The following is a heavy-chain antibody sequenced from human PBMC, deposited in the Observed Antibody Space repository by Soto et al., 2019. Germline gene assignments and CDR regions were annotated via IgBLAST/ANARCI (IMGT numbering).Heavy chain of an antibody. CDR1: GGSISSSDSY. CDR2: IYYSGIT. D-gene: IGHD3-10*01. J-gene: IGHJ4*02. CDR3: ARRRFGELSDFDY. V-gene: IGHV4-39*01. Sequence: SETLSLTCTVSGGSISSSDSYWDWIRQPPGKGLEWIGSIYYSGITYYNPSLKSRVTISVDTSKNQFSLKLTSVTAADTAVYYCARRRFGELSDFDYWGQGALVTVSS.